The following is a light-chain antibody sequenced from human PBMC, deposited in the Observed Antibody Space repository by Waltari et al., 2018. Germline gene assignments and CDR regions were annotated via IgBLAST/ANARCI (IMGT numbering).Light chain of an antibody. CDR1: QNIRKY. CDR3: QQSFSSPWT. V-gene: IGKV1-39*01. Sequence: DIQMTQSPSSLSASIGDTITVTCRPSQNIRKYLNWYQQKPAKAPKLLIFGASSLPRGVPSRFTGSASGTEFTLTITNLQPDDFATYFCQQSFSSPWTFGQGTTV. J-gene: IGKJ1*01. CDR2: GAS.